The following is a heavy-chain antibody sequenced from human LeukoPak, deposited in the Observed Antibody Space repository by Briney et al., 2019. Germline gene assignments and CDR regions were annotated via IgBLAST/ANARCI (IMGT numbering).Heavy chain of an antibody. CDR3: ARDQVSSSWTYYFDY. Sequence: SETLSLTCTVSGGSISSGSYYWSWIRQPAGKGLEWIGRIYTSGSTNYNPSLKSRVTISVDTSKNQFSLKLSSVTAADTAVYYCARDQVSSSWTYYFDYWGQGTLVTVSS. CDR1: GGSISSGSYY. D-gene: IGHD6-13*01. CDR2: IYTSGST. V-gene: IGHV4-61*02. J-gene: IGHJ4*02.